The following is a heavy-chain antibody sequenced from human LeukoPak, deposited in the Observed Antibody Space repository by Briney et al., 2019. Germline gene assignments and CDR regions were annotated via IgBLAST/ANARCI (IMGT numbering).Heavy chain of an antibody. CDR1: GGSISSYY. CDR2: IYYSGST. V-gene: IGHV4-59*01. Sequence: SETLPLTCTVSGGSISSYYWSWIRQPPGKGLEWIGYIYYSGSTNYNPSLKSRATISVDTSKNQFSLKLSSVTAADTAVYYCARVSGYSYGWRYFDYWGQGTLVTVSS. J-gene: IGHJ4*02. D-gene: IGHD5-18*01. CDR3: ARVSGYSYGWRYFDY.